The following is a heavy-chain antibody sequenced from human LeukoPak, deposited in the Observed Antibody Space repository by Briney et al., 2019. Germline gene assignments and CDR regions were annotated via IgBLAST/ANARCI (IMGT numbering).Heavy chain of an antibody. CDR1: GFTFSSYA. CDR3: AKVIRCCSSTSCYGWDY. J-gene: IGHJ4*02. Sequence: PGGSLRLSCAASGFTFSSYAMSWVRQAPGKGLEWVSAISGSGGSTYYADSVKGRFTISRDNSKNTLYLQMNSLRAEDTAVYYCAKVIRCCSSTSCYGWDYWGQGTLVTVSS. D-gene: IGHD2-2*01. CDR2: ISGSGGST. V-gene: IGHV3-23*01.